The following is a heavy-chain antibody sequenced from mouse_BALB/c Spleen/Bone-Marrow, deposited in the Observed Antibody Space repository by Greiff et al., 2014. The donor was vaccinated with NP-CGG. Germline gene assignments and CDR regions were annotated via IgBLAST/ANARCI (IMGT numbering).Heavy chain of an antibody. CDR2: ISNGGIYT. CDR1: GLTFSTYG. Sequence: EVKLMESGGDLVKPGGSLKLSCAASGLTFSTYGMSWVRQTPDKRLEWVAAISNGGIYTYYPDTVKGRFTISRDNAKNTLYLQMSSLKSEDTAMYYCVRPYDYGTWFAYWGQGTLVTVSA. J-gene: IGHJ3*01. CDR3: VRPYDYGTWFAY. D-gene: IGHD2-4*01. V-gene: IGHV5-6*01.